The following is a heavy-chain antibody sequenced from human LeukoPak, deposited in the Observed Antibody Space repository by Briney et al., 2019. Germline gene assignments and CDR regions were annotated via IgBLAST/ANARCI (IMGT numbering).Heavy chain of an antibody. V-gene: IGHV3-53*01. J-gene: IGHJ4*02. D-gene: IGHD5-24*01. CDR3: ARDLDGYNPVY. Sequence: GGSLRLSCAASGFTVSSNYMSWVRQAPGKGLEWVSVIYSGGSTYYADSVKGRFTISRDNSKNTLYLRMNSLRAEDTAVYYCARDLDGYNPVYWGQGTLVTVSS. CDR1: GFTVSSNY. CDR2: IYSGGST.